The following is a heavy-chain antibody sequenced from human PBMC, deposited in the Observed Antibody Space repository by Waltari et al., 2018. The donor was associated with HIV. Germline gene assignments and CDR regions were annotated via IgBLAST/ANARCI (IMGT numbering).Heavy chain of an antibody. V-gene: IGHV3-23*01. CDR3: AKAPLRRSSVDVTGPAHFEY. J-gene: IGHJ4*02. Sequence: EVQLLESGGGLVPPGGSLRLSCAASGFTFSRYAMSWVRQAPGKGVEWVSALSASGESTYYADSVKGRFTSSRDNSKNTLFLRVNSLRAEDTALYYCAKAPLRRSSVDVTGPAHFEYWGQGILVTVS. CDR1: GFTFSRYA. CDR2: LSASGEST. D-gene: IGHD7-27*01.